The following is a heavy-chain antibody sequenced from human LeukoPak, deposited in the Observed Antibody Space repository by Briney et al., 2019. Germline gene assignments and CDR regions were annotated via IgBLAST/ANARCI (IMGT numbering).Heavy chain of an antibody. D-gene: IGHD5/OR15-5a*01. CDR3: TTDSNHVSSN. CDR1: GFTFSDAW. Sequence: NPGGSLRLSCAASGFTFSDAWFSWVRHAPGKGLEWVGRIRSKTDGGTTDYSAPVKGRFTMSRDDSKNTLYLQMNSLIIEDTAVYYCTTDSNHVSSNWGQGTLVTVSS. CDR2: IRSKTDGGTT. J-gene: IGHJ4*02. V-gene: IGHV3-15*01.